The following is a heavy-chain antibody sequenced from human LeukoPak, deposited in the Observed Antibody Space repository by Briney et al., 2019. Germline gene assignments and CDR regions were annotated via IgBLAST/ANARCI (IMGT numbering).Heavy chain of an antibody. V-gene: IGHV3-30*18. D-gene: IGHD3-16*02. CDR1: RFTFSNYD. CDR3: GKEADIYTWGTYRGAFDY. CDR2: SSYTGATT. Sequence: GGTLRLSCAASRFTFSNYDMHWVRQAPGKGLEWVAVSSYTGATTYYADSMQGIFTNSRDNSKNTLYLQMNSLKAEDTAIYYCGKEADIYTWGTYRGAFDYWGRGTLVTVSS. J-gene: IGHJ4*02.